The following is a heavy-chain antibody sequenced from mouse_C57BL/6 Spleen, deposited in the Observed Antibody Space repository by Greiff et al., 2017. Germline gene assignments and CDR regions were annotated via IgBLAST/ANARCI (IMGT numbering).Heavy chain of an antibody. CDR3: ARSGTGWYFDV. CDR2: ISSGSSTI. J-gene: IGHJ1*03. Sequence: EVNLVESGGGLVKPGGSLKLSCAASGFTFSVYGMHWVRQAPEKGLEWVAYISSGSSTIYYADTVKGRFTISRDNAKNTLFLQMTSLRSEDTAMYYCARSGTGWYFDVWGTGTTVTVSS. D-gene: IGHD4-1*01. CDR1: GFTFSVYG. V-gene: IGHV5-17*01.